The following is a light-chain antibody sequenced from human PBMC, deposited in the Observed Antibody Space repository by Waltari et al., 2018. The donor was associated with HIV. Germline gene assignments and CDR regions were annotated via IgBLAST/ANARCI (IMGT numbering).Light chain of an antibody. CDR3: QQRTNWPPIT. CDR1: QDVASF. J-gene: IGKJ5*01. Sequence: VLTQSPATLSLSPGERATLSCRASQDVASFLAWYQHKPGQAPRLLIYDASNRATGVPARFSGSGSGTAFALTISILEPEDFAVYYCQQRTNWPPITFGQGTRLEIK. V-gene: IGKV3-11*01. CDR2: DAS.